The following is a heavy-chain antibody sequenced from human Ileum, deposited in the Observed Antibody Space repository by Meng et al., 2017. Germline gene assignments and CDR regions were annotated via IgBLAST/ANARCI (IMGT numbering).Heavy chain of an antibody. CDR3: AGERWEKSYAW. D-gene: IGHD1-26*01. J-gene: IGHJ4*02. CDR2: INMDSSRT. CDR1: GFTFNNYW. Sequence: GHVVGWGVGLVQPGGPLRPSCAASGFTFNNYWMHWVRPAPGKGLVWVSRINMDSSRTVYAESVKGRFTISRDNAKNMVYLQMNGLRAEDTAVYYCAGERWEKSYAWWGQGTLVTVSS. V-gene: IGHV3-74*01.